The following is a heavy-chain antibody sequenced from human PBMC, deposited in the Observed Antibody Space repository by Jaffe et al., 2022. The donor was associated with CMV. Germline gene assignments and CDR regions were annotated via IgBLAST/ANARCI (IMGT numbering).Heavy chain of an antibody. CDR3: ARTSPFYGEGVMDV. CDR2: TRNKANSYTT. Sequence: EVQLVESGGGLVQPGGSLRLSCAASGFTFSDHYMDWVRQAPGKGLEWVGRTRNKANSYTTEYAASVKGRFTISRDDSKNSLYLQMNSLKTEDTAVYYCARTSPFYGEGVMDVWGQGTTVTVSS. V-gene: IGHV3-72*01. J-gene: IGHJ6*02. D-gene: IGHD4-17*01. CDR1: GFTFSDHY.